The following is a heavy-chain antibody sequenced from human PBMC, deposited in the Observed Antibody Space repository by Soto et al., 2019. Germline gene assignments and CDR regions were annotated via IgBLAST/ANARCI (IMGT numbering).Heavy chain of an antibody. CDR3: ARDRVGHIAARPGGLDY. CDR2: ISAYNGNT. V-gene: IGHV1-18*01. Sequence: GASVKVSCKASGYTFTSYVISWVRQAPGQGLEWMGWISAYNGNTNYAQKLQGRVTMTTDTSTSTAYMELRSLRSDDTAVYYCARDRVGHIAARPGGLDYWGQGTLVTVSS. D-gene: IGHD6-6*01. J-gene: IGHJ4*02. CDR1: GYTFTSYV.